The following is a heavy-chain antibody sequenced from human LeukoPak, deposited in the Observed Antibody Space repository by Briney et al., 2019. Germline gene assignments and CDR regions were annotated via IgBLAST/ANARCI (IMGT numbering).Heavy chain of an antibody. D-gene: IGHD3-22*01. V-gene: IGHV3-30*04. J-gene: IGHJ3*01. CDR2: ISYHGRNE. CDR3: ARGEGYSDRNGLPGAALDF. CDR1: GFTFSNHA. Sequence: GGSLRLSCTASGFTFSNHAMHWVRQAPGKGLEWLTVISYHGRNEYYADSVTRRFTISRNNSKNTVSPQLNSLRVEGAAVYYCARGEGYSDRNGLPGAALDFWGLGTLVTVSS.